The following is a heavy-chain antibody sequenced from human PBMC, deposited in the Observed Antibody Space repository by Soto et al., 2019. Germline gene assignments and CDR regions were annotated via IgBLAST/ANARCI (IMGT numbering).Heavy chain of an antibody. J-gene: IGHJ6*02. CDR2: VVVGSGNT. CDR3: AAVDLHLYYYYGMDV. CDR1: GFTFTSSA. V-gene: IGHV1-58*01. Sequence: SVKVSCKASGFTFTSSAVQWVRQARGQRLEWIGWVVVGSGNTNYAQKFQERVTITRDMSTSTAYMELSSLRSEDTAVYYCAAVDLHLYYYYGMDVWGQGTTVTVSS.